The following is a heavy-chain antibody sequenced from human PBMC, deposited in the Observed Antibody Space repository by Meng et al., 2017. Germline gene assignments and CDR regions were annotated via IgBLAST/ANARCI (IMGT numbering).Heavy chain of an antibody. CDR1: RGTFSIYA. CDR3: ARDDYSNYLPFDY. Sequence: QEKLVRLGAEGKKPGSSVKVSCKASRGTFSIYAISWVRQAPGQGLEWMGGIIPIFGTANYAQKFQGRVTITADESTSTAYMELSSLRSEDTAVYYCARDDYSNYLPFDYWGQGTLVTVSS. CDR2: IIPIFGTA. D-gene: IGHD4-11*01. J-gene: IGHJ4*02. V-gene: IGHV1-69*01.